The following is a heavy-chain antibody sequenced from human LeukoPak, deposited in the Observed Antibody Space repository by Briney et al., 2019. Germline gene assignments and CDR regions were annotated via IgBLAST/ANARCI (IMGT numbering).Heavy chain of an antibody. V-gene: IGHV3-48*02. D-gene: IGHD1-1*01. CDR3: ARSGNYDC. J-gene: IGHJ4*02. Sequence: GGSLRLSCAASGFTFSTYSMSWVRQARGKGLEWVSYISSTSSTIYYADSVKDRFTISRHNAKNSLYLKMNSLRDEDTAVYYCARSGNYDCWGQGTLVTVSS. CDR1: GFTFSTYS. CDR2: ISSTSSTI.